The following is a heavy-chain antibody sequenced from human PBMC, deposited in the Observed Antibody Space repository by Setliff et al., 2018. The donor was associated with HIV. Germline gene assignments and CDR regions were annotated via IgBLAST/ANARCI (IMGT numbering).Heavy chain of an antibody. Sequence: ASVKVSCKSSGYIFTTHYIHWVRQAPGQGIEWKGMSNPSSRTTIYAQKFRGRMTLTKDKSTTTVYMELSSLRSDDTAVYYCARGGRVDESRGYYYPLMYWGQGTLVTVSS. CDR1: GYIFTTHY. J-gene: IGHJ4*02. CDR2: SNPSSRTT. V-gene: IGHV1-46*01. D-gene: IGHD3-22*01. CDR3: ARGGRVDESRGYYYPLMY.